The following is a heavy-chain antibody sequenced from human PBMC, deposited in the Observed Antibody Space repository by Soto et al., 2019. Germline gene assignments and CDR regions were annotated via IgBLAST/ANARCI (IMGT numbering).Heavy chain of an antibody. J-gene: IGHJ6*02. D-gene: IGHD6-19*01. CDR3: ARGADAVYYYYYGMDV. CDR1: GGTFSSYA. V-gene: IGHV1-69*13. CDR2: IIPIFGTA. Sequence: SVKVSCKASGGTFSSYAISWVRQAPGQGLEWMGGIIPIFGTANYAQKFQGRVTITADESTSTAYMELSSLRSEDTAVYYCARGADAVYYYYYGMDVWGQGTTVTVSS.